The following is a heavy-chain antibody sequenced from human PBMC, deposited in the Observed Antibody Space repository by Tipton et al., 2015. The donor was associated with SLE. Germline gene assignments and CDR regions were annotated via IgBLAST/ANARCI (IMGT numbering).Heavy chain of an antibody. CDR1: GASIGSSSSS. V-gene: IGHV4-39*07. CDR2: IYYDGNT. CDR3: AGGGPYDYFDP. J-gene: IGHJ5*02. D-gene: IGHD3-16*01. Sequence: TLSLTCTVSGASIGSSSSSWAWIRQSPNKGLEWIGNIYYDGNTYYNPSLKSRVTISADTSKNVFSLRLKSVTAADTGIYFCAGGGPYDYFDPWGQGTLVTVSS.